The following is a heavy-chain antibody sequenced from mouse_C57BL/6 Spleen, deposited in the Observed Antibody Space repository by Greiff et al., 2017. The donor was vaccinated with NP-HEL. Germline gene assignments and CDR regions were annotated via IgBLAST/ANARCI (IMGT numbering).Heavy chain of an antibody. CDR1: GFTFSDYG. V-gene: IGHV5-17*01. Sequence: EVMLVESGGGLVKPGGSLKLSCAASGFTFSDYGMHWVRQAPEKGLEWVAYISSGSSTIHYADTVKGRFTISRDNAKNTLFLQMTSLRSEDTAMYYCARTSPFAYWGQGTLVTVSA. CDR2: ISSGSSTI. CDR3: ARTSPFAY. J-gene: IGHJ3*01.